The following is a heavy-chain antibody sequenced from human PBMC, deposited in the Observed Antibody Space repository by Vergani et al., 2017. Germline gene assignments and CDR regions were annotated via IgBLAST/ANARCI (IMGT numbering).Heavy chain of an antibody. D-gene: IGHD3-10*01. CDR3: ARGSMVRGVGAFDP. CDR2: INAGNGNT. Sequence: QVQLVQSGAEVKKPGASVKVSCKASGYTFTSYAMHWVRQAPGQRLEWMGWINAGNGNTKYSQKFQGRVTITRDTSASTAYMELSSLRSEDTAVYYCARGSMVRGVGAFDPWGQGTLVTVSS. J-gene: IGHJ5*02. CDR1: GYTFTSYA. V-gene: IGHV1-3*01.